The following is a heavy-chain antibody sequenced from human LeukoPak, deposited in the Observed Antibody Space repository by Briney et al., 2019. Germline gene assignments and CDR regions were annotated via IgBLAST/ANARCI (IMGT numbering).Heavy chain of an antibody. CDR3: ARGVRIAVAGYIDC. D-gene: IGHD6-19*01. CDR2: INGGGGSP. V-gene: IGHV3-23*01. Sequence: PGGSLRLSCAASGFTFSSYAMSWVRQAPGKGLEWVSAINGGGGSPYHSDSVKGRFTISRDNSKNTLYLQMNSLRSDDTAVYYCARGVRIAVAGYIDCWGQGTLVTVSS. J-gene: IGHJ4*02. CDR1: GFTFSSYA.